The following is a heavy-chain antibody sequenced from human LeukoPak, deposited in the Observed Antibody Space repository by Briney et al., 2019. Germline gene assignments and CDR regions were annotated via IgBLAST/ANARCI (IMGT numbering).Heavy chain of an antibody. CDR1: GFTFSSYA. J-gene: IGHJ4*02. CDR3: VRDKYSSSSAQKLDFDY. D-gene: IGHD6-6*01. CDR2: ISYDGSNK. V-gene: IGHV3-30-3*01. Sequence: GGSLRLSCAASGFTFSSYAMHWVRQAPGKGLEWVAVISYDGSNKYYADSVKGRFTISRDNSKNTLYLQMNSLRAEDTAVYYCVRDKYSSSSAQKLDFDYWGQGTLVTVSS.